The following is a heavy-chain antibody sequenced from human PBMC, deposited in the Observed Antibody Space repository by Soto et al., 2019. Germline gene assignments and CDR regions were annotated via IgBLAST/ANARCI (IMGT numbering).Heavy chain of an antibody. V-gene: IGHV3-73*01. CDR3: AKDGRDGYNYYFDY. CDR1: GFTFSGSA. D-gene: IGHD1-1*01. CDR2: IRTRTDAYAT. J-gene: IGHJ4*02. Sequence: PGGSLRLSCAASGFTFSGSAMHWVRQASGKGLEWVGRIRTRTDAYATEYAAPVKGRFTISRDNSKNTLYLQMNSLRAEDTAVYYCAKDGRDGYNYYFDYWGQGTLVTVSS.